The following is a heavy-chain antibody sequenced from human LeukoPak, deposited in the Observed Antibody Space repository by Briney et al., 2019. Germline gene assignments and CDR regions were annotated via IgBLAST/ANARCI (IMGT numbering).Heavy chain of an antibody. D-gene: IGHD7-27*01. J-gene: IGHJ6*03. CDR3: ARDLGNYYYYMDV. CDR2: IYYSGST. Sequence: PSETLSLTCTVSGGSISSYYWSWIRQPPGKGLGWIGYIYYSGSTNYNPSLKSRVTISVDTSKNQFSLKLSSVTAADTAVYYCARDLGNYYYYMDVWGKGTTVTVSS. V-gene: IGHV4-59*01. CDR1: GGSISSYY.